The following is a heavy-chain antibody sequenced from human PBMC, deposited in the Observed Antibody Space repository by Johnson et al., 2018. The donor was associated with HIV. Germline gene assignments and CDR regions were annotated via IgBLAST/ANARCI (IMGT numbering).Heavy chain of an antibody. V-gene: IGHV3-20*04. CDR1: GFAFHDRG. D-gene: IGHD3-22*01. CDR3: VRDRGTVVIWSDAFDV. CDR2: INWNGGST. J-gene: IGHJ3*01. Sequence: EVQLVESGGGVVRPGGSLRLSCAASGFAFHDRGMSWVRQAPGQGLEWVSGINWNGGSTGYADSLKGRFTISRDNSKNTLYLQMNSLRAEDTAVYYCVRDRGTVVIWSDAFDVWGQGTVVTVSS.